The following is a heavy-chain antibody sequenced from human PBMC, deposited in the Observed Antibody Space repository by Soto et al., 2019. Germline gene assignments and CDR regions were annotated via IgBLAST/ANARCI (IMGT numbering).Heavy chain of an antibody. Sequence: SETLSLTCAVYGGFLSESYWTWIRQPPGKGLEWIGEINHVGGTNYNPSLKSRVTMSVDTSQNQFSLSLISVTAADTAMYFCVRIRYQLPSSLLWLDPWRQGTPVTFSS. CDR2: INHVGGT. J-gene: IGHJ5*02. CDR3: VRIRYQLPSSLLWLDP. CDR1: GGFLSESY. D-gene: IGHD1-26*01. V-gene: IGHV4-34*01.